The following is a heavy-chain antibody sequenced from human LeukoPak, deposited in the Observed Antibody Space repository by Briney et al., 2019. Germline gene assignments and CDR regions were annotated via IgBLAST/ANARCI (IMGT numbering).Heavy chain of an antibody. D-gene: IGHD6-13*01. J-gene: IGHJ4*02. CDR1: GYSFTSYW. Sequence: GESLKISCKGSGYSFTSYWIGWVRPMSGEGLEWMGIIYPGDSDTRYSPSFQGQVTISADKSISTAYLQWSSLKASDTAMYYCATRYSISWYYYSGEGALVSVSS. CDR3: ATRYSISWYYY. V-gene: IGHV5-51*01. CDR2: IYPGDSDT.